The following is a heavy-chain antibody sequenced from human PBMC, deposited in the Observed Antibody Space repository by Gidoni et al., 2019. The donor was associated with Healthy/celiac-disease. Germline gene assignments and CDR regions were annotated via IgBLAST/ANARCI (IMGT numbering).Heavy chain of an antibody. CDR3: TREGWDQYSSGY. Sequence: EVQLVDSGGGLVKRGRSLRLSCTASGFTFGDYAMSWFRQAPGKGLEWVGFIRSKAYGGTTEYAASVKGRFTISRDDSKSIAYLQMNSLKTEDTAVYYCTREGWDQYSSGYWGQGTLVTVSS. V-gene: IGHV3-49*05. CDR2: IRSKAYGGTT. CDR1: GFTFGDYA. J-gene: IGHJ4*02. D-gene: IGHD6-25*01.